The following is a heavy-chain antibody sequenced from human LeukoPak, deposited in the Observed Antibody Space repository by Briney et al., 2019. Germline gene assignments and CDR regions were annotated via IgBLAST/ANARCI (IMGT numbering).Heavy chain of an antibody. Sequence: GGSLRLSCTASGFTFGDYAMSWVRQAPGKGLEWVGFIRSKAYGGTTEYAASVKGRFTISRDDSKSIAYLQMNSLKTEDTAVYYCTRGLYSSSWYDQYFQHWGQGTLVTVSS. V-gene: IGHV3-49*04. CDR2: IRSKAYGGTT. J-gene: IGHJ1*01. CDR3: TRGLYSSSWYDQYFQH. D-gene: IGHD6-13*01. CDR1: GFTFGDYA.